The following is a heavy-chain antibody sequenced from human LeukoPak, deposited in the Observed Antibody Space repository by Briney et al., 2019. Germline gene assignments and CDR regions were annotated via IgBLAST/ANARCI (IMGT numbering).Heavy chain of an antibody. J-gene: IGHJ4*02. CDR2: ISYDGSNK. V-gene: IGHV3-30*18. CDR3: AKERNTMVRGAYFDY. Sequence: PGGSLRLSCAASGFTFSSYGMHWVRQAPAKGLECVAVISYDGSNKYYADSVKGRFTISRDNSKSTLYLQMNSLRAEDTAVYYCAKERNTMVRGAYFDYWGQGTLVTVSS. D-gene: IGHD3-10*01. CDR1: GFTFSSYG.